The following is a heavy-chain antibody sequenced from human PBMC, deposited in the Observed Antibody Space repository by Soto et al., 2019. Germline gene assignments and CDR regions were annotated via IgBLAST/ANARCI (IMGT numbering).Heavy chain of an antibody. CDR2: ISGSGGST. D-gene: IGHD5-18*01. Sequence: GSLRLSCAASGFTFSSYAMSWVRQAPGKGLEWVSAISGSGGSTYYADFVKGRFTISRDNSKNTLYLQMNSLRAEDTAVYYCAKDGYSYVDYFDYWGRGTLVTGSS. CDR3: AKDGYSYVDYFDY. V-gene: IGHV3-23*01. CDR1: GFTFSSYA. J-gene: IGHJ4*02.